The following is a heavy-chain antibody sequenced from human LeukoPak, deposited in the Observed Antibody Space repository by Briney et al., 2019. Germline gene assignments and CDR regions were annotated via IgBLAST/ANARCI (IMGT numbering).Heavy chain of an antibody. V-gene: IGHV3-74*01. CDR3: ARGPLTTWDYYYYYMDV. D-gene: IGHD4-17*01. J-gene: IGHJ6*03. CDR1: GFIFSTYW. CDR2: INSGGSST. Sequence: PGGSLRLSCEASGFIFSTYWMHWVRQVPGKGLEWVSRINSGGSSTNYADSVKGRFTISRDNAKNTLFLQMNSLRAEDTAAYYCARGPLTTWDYYYYYMDVWGKGTTVTVSS.